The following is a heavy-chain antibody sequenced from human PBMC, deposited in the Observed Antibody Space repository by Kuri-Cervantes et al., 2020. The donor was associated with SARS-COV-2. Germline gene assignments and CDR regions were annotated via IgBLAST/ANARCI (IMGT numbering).Heavy chain of an antibody. D-gene: IGHD2-8*02. V-gene: IGHV4-34*01. CDR3: AREQTGETRAFDY. Sequence: SQTLSLTCAVYGGSFSGYYWSWIRQPPGKGLEWIGEINHSGSTNYNPSLKSRVTISVDTSKNQFSLKLSSVTAADTAVYYCAREQTGETRAFDYWGQGTLVTVSS. CDR1: GGSFSGYY. J-gene: IGHJ4*02. CDR2: INHSGST.